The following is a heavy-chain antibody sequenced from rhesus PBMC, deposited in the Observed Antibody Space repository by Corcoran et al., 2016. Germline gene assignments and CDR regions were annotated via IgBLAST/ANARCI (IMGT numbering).Heavy chain of an antibody. V-gene: IGHV3-59*01. J-gene: IGHJ4*01. D-gene: IGHD4-23*01. CDR2: ISYTGGST. CDR1: GFTFSDHY. Sequence: EVQLVESGGGLAKPGGSLRLSCAASGFTFSDHYMHWVRQASGKGLEWVSDISYTGGSTWYADSVKGIFTISRENAKNTLYLQMDSLRAEDTAVYDCADQYSNTPFDYWGQGVLVTVSS. CDR3: ADQYSNTPFDY.